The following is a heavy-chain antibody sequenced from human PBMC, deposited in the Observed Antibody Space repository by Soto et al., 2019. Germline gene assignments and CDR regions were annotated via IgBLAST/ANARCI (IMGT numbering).Heavy chain of an antibody. CDR3: AKHKYHSSGPSAY. J-gene: IGHJ4*02. V-gene: IGHV1-3*01. CDR2: INADNGNT. D-gene: IGHD3-22*01. CDR1: GYTFTSYA. Sequence: GASVKVSCKASGYTFTSYAMHWVRQAPGQRLEWMGWINADNGNTKHSQKFQGRVTITRDTSASTVYMELSSVTAADTAVYYCAKHKYHSSGPSAYWGQGTLVTSPQ.